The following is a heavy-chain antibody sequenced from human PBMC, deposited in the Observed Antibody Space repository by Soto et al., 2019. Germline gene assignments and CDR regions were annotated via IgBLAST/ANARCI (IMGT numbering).Heavy chain of an antibody. Sequence: VGSLRLSCAASGFTFSNYAMSWVRQAPGKGLEWVSAFSGSGDSTFYADSVKGRFTVSRDNSKKTLYLQLNSLRDEDTAVYYCARDAGELPVVTVGVFVFWGRGTLVTVSS. V-gene: IGHV3-23*01. D-gene: IGHD3-22*01. J-gene: IGHJ4*02. CDR3: ARDAGELPVVTVGVFVF. CDR2: FSGSGDST. CDR1: GFTFSNYA.